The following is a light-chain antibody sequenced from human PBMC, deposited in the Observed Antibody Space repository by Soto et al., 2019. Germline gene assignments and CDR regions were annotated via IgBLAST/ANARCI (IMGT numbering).Light chain of an antibody. CDR1: SSDVGVYNY. Sequence: QSALTQPRSVSGSPGQSVTISCTGTSSDVGVYNYVSWYQQNPGKAPKLMIYDVSKRPSGVPDRFSGSKSGNTASLTISGLQAEDEADYYCCSYAGTYTVLFGGGTKVTVL. CDR2: DVS. J-gene: IGLJ2*01. V-gene: IGLV2-11*01. CDR3: CSYAGTYTVL.